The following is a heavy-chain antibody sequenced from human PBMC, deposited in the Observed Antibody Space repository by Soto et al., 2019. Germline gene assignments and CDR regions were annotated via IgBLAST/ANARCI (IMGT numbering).Heavy chain of an antibody. CDR1: GGSISSSSYY. CDR3: ERKGGSYGSSFDY. Sequence: SETLSLTCTVSGGSISSSSYYWGWIRQPPGKGLEWIGSIYYSGSTYYNPSLKSRVTISVDTSKNQFSLKLSSVTAADTAVYYCERKGGSYGSSFDYWGQGTLVTVSS. J-gene: IGHJ4*02. D-gene: IGHD1-26*01. V-gene: IGHV4-39*01. CDR2: IYYSGST.